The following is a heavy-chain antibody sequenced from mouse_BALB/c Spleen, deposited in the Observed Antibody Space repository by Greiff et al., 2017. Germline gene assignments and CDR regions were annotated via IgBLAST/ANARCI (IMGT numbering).Heavy chain of an antibody. Sequence: EVQLVESGGGLVQPGGSRKLSCAASGFTFSSFGMHWVRQAPEKGLEWVAYISSGSSTIYYADTVKGRFTISRDNPKNTLFLQMTSLRSEDTAMYYCARSYYEYDVAWFAYWGQGTLVTVSA. CDR3: ARSYYEYDVAWFAY. V-gene: IGHV5-17*02. J-gene: IGHJ3*01. CDR2: ISSGSSTI. CDR1: GFTFSSFG. D-gene: IGHD2-4*01.